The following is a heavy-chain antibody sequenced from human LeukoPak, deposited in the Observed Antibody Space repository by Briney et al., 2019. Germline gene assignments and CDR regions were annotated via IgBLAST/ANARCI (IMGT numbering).Heavy chain of an antibody. CDR2: IKQDGTEK. J-gene: IGHJ4*02. Sequence: GGSLRLSCAASGFSFTTYWMSWVRQAPGKGLEWVANIKQDGTEKYYVDSVKGRFTISRDNSKDTLFLQMNSLRVEDTAPYYCTNTGTYSIYWGQGTLVTVSS. V-gene: IGHV3-7*03. CDR3: TNTGTYSIY. CDR1: GFSFTTYW. D-gene: IGHD2-15*01.